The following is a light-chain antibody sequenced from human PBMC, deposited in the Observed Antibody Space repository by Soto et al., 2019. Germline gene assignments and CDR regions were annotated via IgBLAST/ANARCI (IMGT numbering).Light chain of an antibody. V-gene: IGLV1-51*01. J-gene: IGLJ2*01. CDR2: DNN. CDR3: RTWDSSLSAVV. CDR1: SSNIGNNY. Sequence: QSVLTQPPSVSAAPGQKVTISCSGSSSNIGNNYVSWYQQLPGTAPKLLIYDNNNRPSGIPGRFSGSKSGTSATLGITGLQAGDEADYYCRTWDSSLSAVVFGGGTKLTVL.